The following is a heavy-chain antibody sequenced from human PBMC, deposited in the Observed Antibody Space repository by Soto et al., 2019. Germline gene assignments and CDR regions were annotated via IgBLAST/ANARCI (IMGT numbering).Heavy chain of an antibody. CDR1: GDTITSFS. J-gene: IGHJ6*02. D-gene: IGHD3-10*01. V-gene: IGHV4-4*07. CDR2: ISTTGNT. CDR3: VRENITPVRGVLVYYGVDV. Sequence: SETLSLTCTVSGDTITSFSWNWIRQSAGKGLEWIGRISTTGNTHYNPSLESRVTMSLDTSKNQFSLKLSSVTAADTAVYYCVRENITPVRGVLVYYGVDVWGPGTTVTVS.